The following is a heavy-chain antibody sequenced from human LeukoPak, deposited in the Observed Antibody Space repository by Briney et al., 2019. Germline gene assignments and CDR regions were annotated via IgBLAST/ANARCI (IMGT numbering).Heavy chain of an antibody. D-gene: IGHD1-26*01. Sequence: GGSLRLSCAASGFTFSSYWMHWVRQAPGKGLVWVSRINTDGSSTSYADSVKGRFTISRDNAKNTLYLQMNSLRAKDTAVYYCARSYLGATTVYYFDYWGQGTLVTVSS. CDR1: GFTFSSYW. CDR2: INTDGSST. V-gene: IGHV3-74*01. CDR3: ARSYLGATTVYYFDY. J-gene: IGHJ4*02.